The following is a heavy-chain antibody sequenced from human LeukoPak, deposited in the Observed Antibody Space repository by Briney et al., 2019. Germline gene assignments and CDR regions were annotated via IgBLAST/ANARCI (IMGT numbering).Heavy chain of an antibody. CDR2: ISGSGGST. CDR1: GFTFSSYA. CDR3: GKVANYYDSSGYYIGAFDI. J-gene: IGHJ3*02. Sequence: GGSLRLSCAASGFTFSSYAMSWVRQAPGKGLEWVSAISGSGGSTYCADSVKGRFTISRDNSKNTLYLQMNSLRAEDTAVYYCGKVANYYDSSGYYIGAFDIWGQGTMVTVSS. D-gene: IGHD3-22*01. V-gene: IGHV3-23*01.